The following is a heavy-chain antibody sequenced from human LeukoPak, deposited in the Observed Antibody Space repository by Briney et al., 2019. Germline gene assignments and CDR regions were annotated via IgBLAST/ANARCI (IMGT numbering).Heavy chain of an antibody. J-gene: IGHJ5*02. Sequence: SETLSLTCTVSGGSVSSGTYYWTWIRQPPGKGLEWIGYISYSGATKYSPSLKSRVTISVDTSKNQFSLKLTSVTAADTAVYYCARNVRRGFDPWGQGTLVTVSS. V-gene: IGHV4-61*01. CDR1: GGSVSSGTYY. CDR2: ISYSGAT. CDR3: ARNVRRGFDP.